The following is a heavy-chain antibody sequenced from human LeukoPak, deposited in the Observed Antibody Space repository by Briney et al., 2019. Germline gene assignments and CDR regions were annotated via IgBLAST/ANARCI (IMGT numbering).Heavy chain of an antibody. J-gene: IGHJ5*02. D-gene: IGHD3-9*01. V-gene: IGHV4-38-2*02. Sequence: PSETLSLTCTVSGYSISSGYYWAWIRQPPGKGLEWIGSIFHTGSTYHNPSLKSRVTISVDTSKNQFSLKLNSVTAADTAVYYCARDSPGSPIGYFGVWFDPWGQGTLVTVSS. CDR3: ARDSPGSPIGYFGVWFDP. CDR1: GYSISSGYY. CDR2: IFHTGST.